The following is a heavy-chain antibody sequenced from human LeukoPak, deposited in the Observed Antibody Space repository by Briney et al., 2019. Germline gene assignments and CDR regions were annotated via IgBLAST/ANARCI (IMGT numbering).Heavy chain of an antibody. CDR3: ARALNTNAIDY. CDR2: INHSGST. D-gene: IGHD2-2*01. CDR1: GGSFSGYY. V-gene: IGHV4-34*01. Sequence: PSETLSLTCAVYGGSFSGYYWSWIRQPPGKGLEWIGEINHSGSTNYNPSLKSRVTISVDTSKNQFSLKLSSVAAADTAVYYCARALNTNAIDYWGQGTLVTVSS. J-gene: IGHJ4*02.